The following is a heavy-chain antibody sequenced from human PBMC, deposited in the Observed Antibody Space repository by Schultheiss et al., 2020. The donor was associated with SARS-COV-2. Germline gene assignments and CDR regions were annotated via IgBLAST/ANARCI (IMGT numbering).Heavy chain of an antibody. Sequence: ASVKVSCKASGYTFTSYGFSWVRQAPGQGLEWVGWITSYNNSTNYAQKLQGRVTMTTDTSTSTAYMELRSLRSDDTAVYYCARGPATVPYYYYGMDVWGQGTTVTVSS. J-gene: IGHJ6*02. CDR2: ITSYNNST. CDR3: ARGPATVPYYYYGMDV. V-gene: IGHV1-18*01. CDR1: GYTFTSYG. D-gene: IGHD2-2*01.